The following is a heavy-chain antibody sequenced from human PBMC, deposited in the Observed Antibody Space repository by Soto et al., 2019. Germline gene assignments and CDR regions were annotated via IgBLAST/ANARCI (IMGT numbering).Heavy chain of an antibody. CDR1: GYTFTSYG. CDR3: VIGLDVVVITGPDNDAFDI. Sequence: GASVKVSCKASGYTFTSYGISWVRQAPGQGLEWMGWISAYNGNTNYAQKLQGRVTMTTDTSTSTAYMELRSPRSDDTAVYYCVIGLDVVVITGPDNDAFDIWGQGTMVTVSS. D-gene: IGHD3-22*01. V-gene: IGHV1-18*01. CDR2: ISAYNGNT. J-gene: IGHJ3*02.